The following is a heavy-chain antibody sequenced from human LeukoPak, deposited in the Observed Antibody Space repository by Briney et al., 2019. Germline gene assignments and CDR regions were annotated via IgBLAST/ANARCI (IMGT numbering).Heavy chain of an antibody. D-gene: IGHD5-12*01. V-gene: IGHV5-51*01. J-gene: IGHJ6*01. CDR3: ARLGSGYDYNHCYAMDV. CDR2: IYPGDSVS. Sequence: GESLKISCKGSGYRFINNWIGWVRQMPGKGLEWIGIIYPGDSVSRYSPSFEGQVTMSVDKSITTAYLQWSSLKASDTATYYCARLGSGYDYNHCYAMDVWGTGTSVTVS. CDR1: GYRFINNW.